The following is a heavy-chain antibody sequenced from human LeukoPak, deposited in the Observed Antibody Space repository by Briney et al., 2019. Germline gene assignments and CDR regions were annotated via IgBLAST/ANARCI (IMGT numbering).Heavy chain of an antibody. Sequence: GGSLRLSCAASGFTFSDYYMSWIRQAPGKGLEWLSYISGDSTFTNYADSVRGRFTISRDNAKNSLYLQMNSLRAEDTAVYYCAKGGGYSGDYVSAYWGQGTLVTVSS. D-gene: IGHD4-17*01. CDR2: ISGDSTFT. J-gene: IGHJ4*02. CDR1: GFTFSDYY. CDR3: AKGGGYSGDYVSAY. V-gene: IGHV3-11*05.